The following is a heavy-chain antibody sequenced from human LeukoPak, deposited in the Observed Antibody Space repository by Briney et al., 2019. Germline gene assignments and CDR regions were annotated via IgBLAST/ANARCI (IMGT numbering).Heavy chain of an antibody. V-gene: IGHV3-11*01. J-gene: IGHJ3*02. D-gene: IGHD5-18*01. CDR2: ISSSNNTI. Sequence: GGSLRLSCAASGFTFSDFYMSWVRQAPGKGLELVSYISSSNNTIYYADSVKGRFTISRDNAKNSLYLQMSSLRAEGTDMYYCARVRYKYGYAFDIWGQGTMVTVSS. CDR3: ARVRYKYGYAFDI. CDR1: GFTFSDFY.